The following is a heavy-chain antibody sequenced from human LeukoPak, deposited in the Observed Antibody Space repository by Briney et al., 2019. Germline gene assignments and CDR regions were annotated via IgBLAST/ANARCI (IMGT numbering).Heavy chain of an antibody. CDR1: GYTFTSYG. D-gene: IGHD3-9*01. CDR2: ISAYNGNT. CDR3: ARGHIDGWFDP. V-gene: IGHV1-18*01. Sequence: ASVKVSCKASGYTFTSYGISWVRQAPGQGLEWMGWISAYNGNTNYAQKLQGRVTMTRDTSTSTVYMELSSLRSEDTAVYYCARGHIDGWFDPWGQGTLVTVSS. J-gene: IGHJ5*02.